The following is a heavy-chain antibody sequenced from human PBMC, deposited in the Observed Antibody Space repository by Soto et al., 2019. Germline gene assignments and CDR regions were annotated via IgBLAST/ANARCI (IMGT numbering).Heavy chain of an antibody. D-gene: IGHD4-17*01. V-gene: IGHV3-30-3*01. J-gene: IGHJ6*02. CDR2: ISYDGSNK. CDR3: ARSYGDYGDVYYGMDV. Sequence: PGGSLRLSCAASGFTFSSYAMHWVRQAPGKGLEWVAVISYDGSNKYYADSVKGRFTISRDNSKNTLYLQMNSLRAEDTAVYYCARSYGDYGDVYYGMDVWGQGTTVTVSS. CDR1: GFTFSSYA.